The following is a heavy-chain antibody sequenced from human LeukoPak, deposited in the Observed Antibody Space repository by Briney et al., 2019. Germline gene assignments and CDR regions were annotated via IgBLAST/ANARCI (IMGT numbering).Heavy chain of an antibody. D-gene: IGHD6-13*01. CDR2: INHSGST. CDR1: GGSFSGYY. V-gene: IGHV4-34*01. Sequence: PSETLSLTCAVYGGSFSGYYWSWIRQPPGKGLGWIGEINHSGSTNYNPSLKSRVTISVDTSKNQFSLKLSSVTAADTAVYYCARDRFYSSSWYPLNSWGQGILVTVSS. CDR3: ARDRFYSSSWYPLNS. J-gene: IGHJ4*02.